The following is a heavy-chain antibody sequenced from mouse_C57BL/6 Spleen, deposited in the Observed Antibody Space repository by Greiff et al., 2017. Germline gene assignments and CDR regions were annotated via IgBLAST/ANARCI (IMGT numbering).Heavy chain of an antibody. CDR1: GYSFTDYN. D-gene: IGHD1-1*01. V-gene: IGHV1-39*01. Sequence: EVQLQQSGPELVKPGASVTISCKASGYSFTDYNMNWVKQSNGKSLEWIGVMNPNYGTTSYNQKFKGKATLTVDPSSSTAYMQLNSLTSEDSAVYYLAREGTTVVAEWFAYWGQGTLVTVSA. J-gene: IGHJ3*01. CDR3: AREGTTVVAEWFAY. CDR2: MNPNYGTT.